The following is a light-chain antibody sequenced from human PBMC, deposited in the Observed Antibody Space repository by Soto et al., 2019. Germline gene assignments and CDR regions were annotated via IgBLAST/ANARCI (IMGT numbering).Light chain of an antibody. CDR2: VAS. J-gene: IGKJ5*01. CDR1: QSISRD. Sequence: DIQMTQSPSSLSASVGDRVTITCRASQSISRDLNWYQQKPGKAPNLLIYVASSLQSEVPSRFSGSGSGTDFTLTITSLQPEDFATYYCQQSYGTPITFGQGTRLEI. V-gene: IGKV1-39*01. CDR3: QQSYGTPIT.